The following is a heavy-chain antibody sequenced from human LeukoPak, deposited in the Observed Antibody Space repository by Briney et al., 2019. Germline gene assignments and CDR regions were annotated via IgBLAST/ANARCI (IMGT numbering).Heavy chain of an antibody. D-gene: IGHD5-12*01. J-gene: IGHJ4*02. CDR2: ISSSSSTI. CDR3: VREEVATIIDH. V-gene: IGHV3-48*01. CDR1: GFTFSSYS. Sequence: GGSLRLSCAASGFTFSSYSMNWVRQAPGKGLEWVSYISSSSSTIYYADSVKGRFTISRDNAKNSLYLQMNSLRAEDTAVYYCVREEVATIIDHWGQGTLVTVSS.